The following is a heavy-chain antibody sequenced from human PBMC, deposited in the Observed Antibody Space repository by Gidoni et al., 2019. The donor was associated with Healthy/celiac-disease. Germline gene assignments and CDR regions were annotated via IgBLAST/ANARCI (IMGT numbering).Heavy chain of an antibody. CDR3: AKDHRMSGDPGRGAFDI. CDR2: SSGSGGST. Sequence: VQLLESGGGLVQPGGYLRLSCAASGFTFSHYAMRWVRQAPGKGLEWVSASSGSGGSTYYADFEKGRFTISIDNSKNTLYLQMNSLSAEDTAVYYCAKDHRMSGDPGRGAFDIWGQGTMVTVSS. CDR1: GFTFSHYA. D-gene: IGHD3-10*01. J-gene: IGHJ3*02. V-gene: IGHV3-23*01.